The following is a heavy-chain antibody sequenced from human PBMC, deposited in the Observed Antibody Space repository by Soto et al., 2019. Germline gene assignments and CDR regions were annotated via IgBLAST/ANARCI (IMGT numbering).Heavy chain of an antibody. D-gene: IGHD1-7*01. V-gene: IGHV3-21*01. CDR3: ARDPPTETTLDWFDS. J-gene: IGHJ5*01. CDR2: ISSSGSVM. Sequence: EVQLVESGGGLVKPGGSLRLSCAASGFRFSSDSMGWVRQAPGKGLEWVSSISSSGSVMNYADSVKGRFTISRDNAKNSVYLDMTSLKDEDTAVYYCARDPPTETTLDWFDSWGQGTLVTVSS. CDR1: GFRFSSDS.